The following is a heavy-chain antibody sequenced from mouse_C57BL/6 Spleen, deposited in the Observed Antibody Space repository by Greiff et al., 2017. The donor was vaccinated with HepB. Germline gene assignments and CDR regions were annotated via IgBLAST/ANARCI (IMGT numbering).Heavy chain of an antibody. CDR1: GFTFSDYG. J-gene: IGHJ4*01. D-gene: IGHD1-1*01. Sequence: EVQLQESGGGLVKPGGSLKLSCAASGFTFSDYGMHWVRQAPEKGLEWVAYISSGSSTIYYADTVKGRFTISRDNAKNTLFLQMTSLRSEDTAMYYCAREPGIYSAMDYWGQGTSVTVSS. V-gene: IGHV5-17*01. CDR2: ISSGSSTI. CDR3: AREPGIYSAMDY.